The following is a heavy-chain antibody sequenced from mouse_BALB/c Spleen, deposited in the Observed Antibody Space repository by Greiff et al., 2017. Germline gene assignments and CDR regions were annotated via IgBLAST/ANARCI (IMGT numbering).Heavy chain of an antibody. J-gene: IGHJ4*01. CDR2: IWSGGST. CDR3: ARKPHYYYAMDY. V-gene: IGHV2-2*02. Sequence: VKLVESGPGLVQPSQSLSLTCTVSGFSLTSYAVPWVRQSPGKGLEWLGVIWSGGSTDYNAAFIARLSISKDNSKSHVFLKMNSLQANDTAIYYCARKPHYYYAMDYWGQGTSVTVSA. CDR1: GFSLTSYA.